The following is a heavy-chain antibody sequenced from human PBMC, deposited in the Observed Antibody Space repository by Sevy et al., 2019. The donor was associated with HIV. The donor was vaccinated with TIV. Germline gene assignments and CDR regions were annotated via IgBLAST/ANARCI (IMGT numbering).Heavy chain of an antibody. D-gene: IGHD6-13*01. Sequence: GGSLRLSCAASGFTFSSYAVHWVRQAPGKGLEWVAVISYDGSNKNYADSVKGRFTISRDNSKNTLYLQMNSLRAEDTAVYYCARERGGSWRYYGMDVWGQGTTVTVSS. CDR3: ARERGGSWRYYGMDV. CDR2: ISYDGSNK. CDR1: GFTFSSYA. V-gene: IGHV3-30-3*01. J-gene: IGHJ6*02.